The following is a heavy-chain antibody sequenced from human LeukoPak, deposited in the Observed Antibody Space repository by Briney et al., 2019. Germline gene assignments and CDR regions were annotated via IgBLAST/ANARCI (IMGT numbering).Heavy chain of an antibody. J-gene: IGHJ6*02. CDR1: GYTFTSYG. CDR3: ARDQGLLWFGELLFPYYYYGMDV. V-gene: IGHV1-18*01. D-gene: IGHD3-10*01. CDR2: ISAYNGNT. Sequence: VASVKVSCKASGYTFTSYGISWVRQAPGQGLEWMGWISAYNGNTNYAQKLQGRVTMTTDTSTSTAYMELRSLRSDDTAVYYCARDQGLLWFGELLFPYYYYGMDVWAKGPRSPSP.